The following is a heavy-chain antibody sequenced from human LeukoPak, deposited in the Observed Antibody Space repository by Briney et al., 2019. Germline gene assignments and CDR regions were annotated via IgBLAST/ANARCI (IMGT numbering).Heavy chain of an antibody. CDR2: ISGSGGST. Sequence: PGGSLRLSCAASGFTFSSYAMSWVRQAPGKGLEWVSAISGSGGSTYYADSVKGRFTISRDNSKNMLYLQMDSLRDEDTAVYYCANSHSITVAGTVPFQHWGQGTLVTVSS. D-gene: IGHD6-13*01. CDR3: ANSHSITVAGTVPFQH. V-gene: IGHV3-23*01. CDR1: GFTFSSYA. J-gene: IGHJ1*01.